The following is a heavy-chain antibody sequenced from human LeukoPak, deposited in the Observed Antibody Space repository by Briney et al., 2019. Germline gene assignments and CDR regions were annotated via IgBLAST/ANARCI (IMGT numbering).Heavy chain of an antibody. Sequence: ASVKVSCKASGGTFRNYGFTWVRQAPGQGLEWMGGIIPIFGTGKYAQKFQGRVTITADESTSTAYTELSSLRSEDTAVYYCASRYCSGGNCFSRDYYYYYMDVWGKGTTVTVSS. CDR3: ASRYCSGGNCFSRDYYYYYMDV. J-gene: IGHJ6*03. V-gene: IGHV1-69*13. CDR1: GGTFRNYG. CDR2: IIPIFGTG. D-gene: IGHD2-15*01.